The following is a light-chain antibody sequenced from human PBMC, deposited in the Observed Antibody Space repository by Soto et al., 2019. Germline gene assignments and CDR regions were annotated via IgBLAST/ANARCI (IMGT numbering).Light chain of an antibody. V-gene: IGKV3-20*01. CDR2: GAS. J-gene: IGKJ1*01. Sequence: EIVLTQSPGILSLSPGERDTLSCRASKSVSNDFLAWYQQKPGQATRLLIYGASTRATDVPDRFSGSGSGVDFTLSISRLETEDFSVYYCQQYGSSPPRTFGQGTKVEMK. CDR3: QQYGSSPPRT. CDR1: KSVSNDF.